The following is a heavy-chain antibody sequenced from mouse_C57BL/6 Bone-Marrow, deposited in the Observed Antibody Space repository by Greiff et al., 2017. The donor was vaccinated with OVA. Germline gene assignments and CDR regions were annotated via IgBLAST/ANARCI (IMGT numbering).Heavy chain of an antibody. CDR2: IDTTNDYT. V-gene: IGHV1-4*01. CDR1: GYTFTSYT. Sequence: QVQLQQSGAELARPGASVKMSCTASGYTFTSYTIHWVKQRPGQGLEWIGYIDTTNDYTNYNQKLKGKATLTADKSSSTAYMQLSSLTSEASAVYYYTRGYYFDYWGQGTTLTVSS. CDR3: TRGYYFDY. J-gene: IGHJ2*01.